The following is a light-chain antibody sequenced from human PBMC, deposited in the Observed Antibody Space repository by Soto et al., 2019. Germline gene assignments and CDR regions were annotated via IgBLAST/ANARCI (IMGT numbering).Light chain of an antibody. Sequence: NFMLTQPHSVSESPGKTVTISCTGSSGNMASNYVYWYQQRPGSAPTTVIYEDNQRPSGVPDRFSGSVDSSSNSASLTISGLKTEDEADYYCQSFDNNNFWVFGGGTKLTVL. J-gene: IGLJ3*02. V-gene: IGLV6-57*02. CDR1: SGNMASNY. CDR3: QSFDNNNFWV. CDR2: EDN.